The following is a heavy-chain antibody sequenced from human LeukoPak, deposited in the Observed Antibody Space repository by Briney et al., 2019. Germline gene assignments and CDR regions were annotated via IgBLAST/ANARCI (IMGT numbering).Heavy chain of an antibody. V-gene: IGHV4-34*01. D-gene: IGHD2-2*01. CDR3: AREGIVVVPAAIDDAFDI. CDR2: INHSGST. CDR1: GGSFSGYY. Sequence: PSETLSLTCAVYGGSFSGYYWSWIRQPPGKGLEWIGDINHSGSTNYNPSLKSRVTISVDTSKNQFSLKLSSVTAADTAVYYCAREGIVVVPAAIDDAFDIWGQGTMVTVSS. J-gene: IGHJ3*02.